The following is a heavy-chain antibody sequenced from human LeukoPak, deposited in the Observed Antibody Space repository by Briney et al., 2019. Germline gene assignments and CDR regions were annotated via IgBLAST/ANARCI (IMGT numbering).Heavy chain of an antibody. CDR2: ISGSGGST. CDR1: GFTFSSYA. V-gene: IGHV3-23*01. CDR3: AKDRIAVAGGNYYSDY. D-gene: IGHD6-19*01. Sequence: PGGSLRLSCAASGFTFSSYAMSWVRQAPGKGLEWVSAISGSGGSTYYADSVKGRFTISRDNSKNTLYLQMNSLRAEDTAVYYCAKDRIAVAGGNYYSDYWGQGTLVTVSS. J-gene: IGHJ4*02.